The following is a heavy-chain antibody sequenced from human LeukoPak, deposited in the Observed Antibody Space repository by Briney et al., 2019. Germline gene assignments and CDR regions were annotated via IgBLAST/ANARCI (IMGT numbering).Heavy chain of an antibody. Sequence: PGRSLRLSCAASGFTFSSYGMHWVRQAPGKGLEWVAVIWYDGSNKYYADSVKGRFTISRDNSKNTLYLQMNSLRAEDTAVYYCARDNYDRSYWYFDLWGRGTLVTVSS. CDR3: ARDNYDRSYWYFDL. CDR2: IWYDGSNK. CDR1: GFTFSSYG. V-gene: IGHV3-33*01. J-gene: IGHJ2*01. D-gene: IGHD1-14*01.